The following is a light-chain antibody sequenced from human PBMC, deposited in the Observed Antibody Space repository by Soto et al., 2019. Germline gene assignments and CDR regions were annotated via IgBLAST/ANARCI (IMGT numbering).Light chain of an antibody. J-gene: IGLJ2*01. CDR1: SSDVGGYNF. Sequence: QSVLTQPPSASGSPGQSVTISCTGTSSDVGGYNFVSWYQQHPGKAPKLMIYEVSERPSGVPARFSGSKSGNTASLTVSGLQAEDEADYYCSSYAGSNIVVFGGGTKLTVL. CDR2: EVS. CDR3: SSYAGSNIVV. V-gene: IGLV2-8*01.